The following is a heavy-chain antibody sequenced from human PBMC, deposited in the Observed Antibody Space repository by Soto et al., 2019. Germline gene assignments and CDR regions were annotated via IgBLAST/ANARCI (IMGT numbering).Heavy chain of an antibody. Sequence: PGGSLRLSCAASGFTFSSYAMHWVRQAPGKGLEWVAVISYDGSNKYYADSVKGRFTISRDNSKNTLYLQMNSLRAEDTAVYYCARDLRESMDVWGQGTTATVSS. CDR1: GFTFSSYA. J-gene: IGHJ6*02. V-gene: IGHV3-30-3*01. CDR3: ARDLRESMDV. CDR2: ISYDGSNK.